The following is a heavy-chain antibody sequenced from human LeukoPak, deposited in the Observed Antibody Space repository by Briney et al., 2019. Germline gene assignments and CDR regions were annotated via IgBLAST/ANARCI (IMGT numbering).Heavy chain of an antibody. CDR1: GYTFTSYD. CDR2: MNPNSGNT. CDR3: ARGLRRRCGGDCYLVY. J-gene: IGHJ4*02. Sequence: ASVKVSCKASGYTFTSYDINWVRQATGQGLERMGWMNPNSGNTGYAQKFQGRVTMTRNTSISTAYMELSSLRSEDTAVYYCARGLRRRCGGDCYLVYWGQGTLVTVSS. D-gene: IGHD2-21*02. V-gene: IGHV1-8*01.